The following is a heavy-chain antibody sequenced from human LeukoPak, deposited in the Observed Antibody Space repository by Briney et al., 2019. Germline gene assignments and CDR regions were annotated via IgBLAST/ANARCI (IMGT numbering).Heavy chain of an antibody. J-gene: IGHJ4*02. CDR3: ARGRSTMVRGAPYWFDY. CDR1: GGSISSYY. Sequence: PSETLSLTCTVSGGSISSYYWSWIRQPPGKGLEWIGYIYYSGSTNYNPSLKSRVTISVDTSKNQFSLKLSSVTAADTAVYYCARGRSTMVRGAPYWFDYWGQGTLVTVSS. D-gene: IGHD3-10*01. V-gene: IGHV4-59*01. CDR2: IYYSGST.